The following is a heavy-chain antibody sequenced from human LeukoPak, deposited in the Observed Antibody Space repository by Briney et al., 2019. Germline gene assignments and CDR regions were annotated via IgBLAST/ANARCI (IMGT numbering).Heavy chain of an antibody. CDR1: GFTFTTYG. CDR2: ISYDGSYT. CDR3: ARGSGWVLGI. J-gene: IGHJ3*02. D-gene: IGHD6-19*01. Sequence: GGSLRLSCAASGFTFTTYGMHWVRQAPGKGLEWVAFISYDGSYTSYIDSVKGRLTISRDNAKNSLYLQMNSLRAEDTAVYYCARGSGWVLGIWGQGTRVTVSS. V-gene: IGHV3-30*03.